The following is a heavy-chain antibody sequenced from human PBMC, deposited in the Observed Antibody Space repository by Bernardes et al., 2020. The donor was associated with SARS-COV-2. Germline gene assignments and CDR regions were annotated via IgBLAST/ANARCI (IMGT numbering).Heavy chain of an antibody. Sequence: SVKVSCKASGYTFTSYDINWVRQATGQGLEWMGWMNPNSGNTGYAQKFQGRVTMTRNTSISTAYMELSSLRSEDTAVYYCARGRGNYYDSSGNWFDPWGQGTLVTVSS. CDR3: ARGRGNYYDSSGNWFDP. J-gene: IGHJ5*02. V-gene: IGHV1-8*01. CDR1: GYTFTSYD. CDR2: MNPNSGNT. D-gene: IGHD3-22*01.